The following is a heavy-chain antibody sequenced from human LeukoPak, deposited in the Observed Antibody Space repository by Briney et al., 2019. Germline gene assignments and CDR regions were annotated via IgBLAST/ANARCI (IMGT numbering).Heavy chain of an antibody. CDR2: ISGSGGST. Sequence: GGSLRLSCAASGFTFRSYAMSWVRQAPGKGLEWVSAISGSGGSTYYADSVKGRFTISRDNSKNTLYLQMNSLRAADTAVYYCAKDRGIAAAGTVAPNWFDPWGQGTLVTVSS. J-gene: IGHJ5*02. CDR1: GFTFRSYA. D-gene: IGHD6-13*01. CDR3: AKDRGIAAAGTVAPNWFDP. V-gene: IGHV3-23*01.